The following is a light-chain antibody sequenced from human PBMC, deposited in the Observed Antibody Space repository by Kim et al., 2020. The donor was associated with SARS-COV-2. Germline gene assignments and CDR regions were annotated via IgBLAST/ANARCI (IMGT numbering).Light chain of an antibody. CDR3: ETWDDRLNAVV. CDR2: DNT. CDR1: GSNIGNNF. J-gene: IGLJ2*01. V-gene: IGLV1-51*01. Sequence: QSVLTQPPSVSAAPGQKVSISCSGRGSNIGNNFVSWYQQFPGTAPKLLIYDNTKRASGIPDRFSGSKSGTSATLGITGLQTGDEADFYCETWDDRLNAVVFGGGTKLTVL.